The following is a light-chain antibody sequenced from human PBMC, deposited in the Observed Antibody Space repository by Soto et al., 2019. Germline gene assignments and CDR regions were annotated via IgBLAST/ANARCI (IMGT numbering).Light chain of an antibody. Sequence: EIVLTQSPGTLSWSPGERATLSCRASQTITSSNLAGYQQISGQAPRLLISGASSRASGIPDRFSGSGSGTDFTLTISSLEPEDFAVYYCQHYGSSSWTGGQGTKVEVK. CDR1: QTITSSN. V-gene: IGKV3-20*01. J-gene: IGKJ1*01. CDR2: GAS. CDR3: QHYGSSSWT.